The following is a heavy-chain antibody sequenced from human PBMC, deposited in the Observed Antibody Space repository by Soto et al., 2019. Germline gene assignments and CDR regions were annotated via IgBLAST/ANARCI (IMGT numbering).Heavy chain of an antibody. V-gene: IGHV1-69*01. D-gene: IGHD3-22*01. CDR2: ILPVFQTA. Sequence: QEQLVQSGAEVKKPGSSVKVSCKASGGLFSSYPISWVRQVPGQGLEWMGGILPVFQTADYTQRFQGRVTITADESTNTAYMELSSLRSEDTAIYYCARGGSGYTWFKEFWGQGTLVTVSS. CDR3: ARGGSGYTWFKEF. CDR1: GGLFSSYP. J-gene: IGHJ4*02.